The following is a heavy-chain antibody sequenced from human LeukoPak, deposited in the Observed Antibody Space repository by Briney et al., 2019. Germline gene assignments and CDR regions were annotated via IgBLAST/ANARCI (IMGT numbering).Heavy chain of an antibody. V-gene: IGHV3-23*01. J-gene: IGHJ4*02. CDR1: GFMFSYYT. CDR2: ISGSDGTT. D-gene: IGHD6-19*01. CDR3: ASGEGRYSSGPAV. Sequence: QPGGSLRPSCAASGFMFSYYTMTWVRQAPGKGLSWVSAISGSDGTTYYADSVKGRFTISRDNSRHTLYLQMNSLRAEDTAVYYCASGEGRYSSGPAVWGQGTLVTVSS.